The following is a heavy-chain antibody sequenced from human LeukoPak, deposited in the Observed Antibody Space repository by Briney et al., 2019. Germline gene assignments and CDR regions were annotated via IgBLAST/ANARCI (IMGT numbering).Heavy chain of an antibody. CDR1: GGSFSGYY. J-gene: IGHJ5*02. Sequence: SETLSLTCAVYGGSFSGYYWSWIRQPPGKGLEWIGEINHSGSTNYNPSLKSRVTISVDTSKNQFSLKLSSVTAADTAVYYCAREVGTAVAGNWFDPWGQGTLVTVSS. CDR3: AREVGTAVAGNWFDP. CDR2: INHSGST. V-gene: IGHV4-34*01. D-gene: IGHD6-19*01.